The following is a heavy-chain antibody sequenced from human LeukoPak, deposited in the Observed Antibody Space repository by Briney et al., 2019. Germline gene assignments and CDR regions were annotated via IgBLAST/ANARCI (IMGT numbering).Heavy chain of an antibody. D-gene: IGHD3-22*01. CDR1: GGPFRGFF. CDR2: ISHSGSS. J-gene: IGHJ3*02. Sequence: PSETLSLTCAVYGGPFRGFFWSWIRQAPGKGLEWIGEISHSGSSNYNPSLKSRITISVDTSKSQFSLRLTSVTAADTAVYYCAREIHTMIVVGDAFDIWGQGTMVTVSS. V-gene: IGHV4-34*10. CDR3: AREIHTMIVVGDAFDI.